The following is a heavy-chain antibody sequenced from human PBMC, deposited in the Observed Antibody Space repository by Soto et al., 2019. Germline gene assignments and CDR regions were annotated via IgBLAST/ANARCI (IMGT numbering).Heavy chain of an antibody. Sequence: GGSLRLSCAASGVTFTNVWMNWVRQAQGKGLEWVGRMKSKTDGGTTDYAAPVKGRFTISRDDSKNTMYLQMNSLKTEDTAVYYCTTPLYYDSSGVEYWGQGTLVTVSS. V-gene: IGHV3-15*07. D-gene: IGHD3-22*01. CDR2: MKSKTDGGTT. CDR3: TTPLYYDSSGVEY. CDR1: GVTFTNVW. J-gene: IGHJ4*02.